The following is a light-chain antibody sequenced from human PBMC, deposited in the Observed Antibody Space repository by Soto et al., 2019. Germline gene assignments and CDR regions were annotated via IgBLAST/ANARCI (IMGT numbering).Light chain of an antibody. V-gene: IGLV2-14*03. CDR3: TSYTTSSPYLV. J-gene: IGLJ3*02. CDR2: DVT. Sequence: QSVLTQPASVSGSPGQSITISCTGTSSDVGGYNYVSWYQHNPGKAPKLMIYDVTNRPSGVSNRVSGSKSGNTASLTISGLQAEDEADYYCTSYTTSSPYLVFGGGTKVTVL. CDR1: SSDVGGYNY.